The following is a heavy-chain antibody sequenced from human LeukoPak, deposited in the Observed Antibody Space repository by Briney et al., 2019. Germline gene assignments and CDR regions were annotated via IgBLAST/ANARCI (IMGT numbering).Heavy chain of an antibody. CDR2: ISYDGSNK. CDR1: GFTFSSYA. D-gene: IGHD6-13*01. CDR3: ARAYSSSWDDAFDI. V-gene: IGHV3-30-3*01. Sequence: GRSLRLSCAASGFTFSSYAMHWVRQAPGKGLEWVAVISYDGSNKYYADSVKGRFTISRDNSKNTLYLQMNSLRAEDTAVYYCARAYSSSWDDAFDIWGQGTMVTVSS. J-gene: IGHJ3*02.